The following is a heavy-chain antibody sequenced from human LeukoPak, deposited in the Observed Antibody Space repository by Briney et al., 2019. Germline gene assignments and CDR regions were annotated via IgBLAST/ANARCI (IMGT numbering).Heavy chain of an antibody. CDR3: ARRYPFMDSSGYYFNY. Sequence: SVKVSCKASGGTFSSYAISWVRQAPGQGLEWMGGIIPIFGTANYAQKFQGRVTITADESTSTAYMELSSLRSEDTAVYYCARRYPFMDSSGYYFNYWGQGTLVTVSS. CDR2: IIPIFGTA. V-gene: IGHV1-69*13. CDR1: GGTFSSYA. J-gene: IGHJ4*02. D-gene: IGHD3-22*01.